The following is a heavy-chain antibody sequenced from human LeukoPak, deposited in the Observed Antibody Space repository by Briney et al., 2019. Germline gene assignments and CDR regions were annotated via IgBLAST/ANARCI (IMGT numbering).Heavy chain of an antibody. CDR1: GYTFTSYD. J-gene: IGHJ5*02. V-gene: IGHV1-8*01. CDR2: MNPNSGNT. Sequence: ASVTVSCKASGYTFTSYDINWVRQAPGQGLEWMGWMNPNSGNTGYAQKFQGRVTMTRNTSISTAYMELSSLRSEDTAVYYCARGLRVAAAGRFDPWGQGTLVTVSS. CDR3: ARGLRVAAAGRFDP. D-gene: IGHD6-13*01.